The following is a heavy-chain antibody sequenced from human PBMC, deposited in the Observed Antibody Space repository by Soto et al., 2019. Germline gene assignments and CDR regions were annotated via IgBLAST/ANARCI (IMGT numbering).Heavy chain of an antibody. CDR1: GLSLRTTGVG. CDR3: AYTWGLQFDH. CDR2: IYWNDDK. J-gene: IGHJ4*02. D-gene: IGHD3-16*01. Sequence: QITLKESGPTLVEPTQTLTLTCTYSGLSLRTTGVGVGWIRQPPGKALEWLGIIYWNDDKRYSPSLKNRFTLTSDISKSQVVLTMTNMAPVDTATYYCAYTWGLQFDHWGQGTLVIVSS. V-gene: IGHV2-5*01.